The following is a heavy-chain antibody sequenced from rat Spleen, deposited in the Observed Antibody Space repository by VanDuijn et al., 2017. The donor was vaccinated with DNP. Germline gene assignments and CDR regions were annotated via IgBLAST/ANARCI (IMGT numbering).Heavy chain of an antibody. CDR3: TRDSLITTVADFDY. V-gene: IGHV5-19*01. Sequence: EVQLVESGGGLVQPGRSLKLSCAVSGFIFSNYGMHWIRQAPTKGLEWVATISTSGGSTYYRDSVKGRFTISRDNAKSTLYLQMNSLRSEDTATYYCTRDSLITTVADFDYWGQGVMVTVSS. CDR1: GFIFSNYG. J-gene: IGHJ2*01. D-gene: IGHD1-1*01. CDR2: ISTSGGST.